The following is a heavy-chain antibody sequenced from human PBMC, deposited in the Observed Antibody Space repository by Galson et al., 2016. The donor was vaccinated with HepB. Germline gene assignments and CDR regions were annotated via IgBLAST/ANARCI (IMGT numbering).Heavy chain of an antibody. J-gene: IGHJ4*02. V-gene: IGHV1-46*01. CDR3: ARDRHYYGSGSYPSRYFDY. Sequence: SVKVSCKASGFFFTGHYIHWVRQAPGQGLEWMGIINPSGGSTSYAQKFQGRVTMTRDTSTSTVYMELSSLRSEDTAVYYCARDRHYYGSGSYPSRYFDYWGQGTLVTVSS. CDR1: GFFFTGHY. D-gene: IGHD3-10*01. CDR2: INPSGGST.